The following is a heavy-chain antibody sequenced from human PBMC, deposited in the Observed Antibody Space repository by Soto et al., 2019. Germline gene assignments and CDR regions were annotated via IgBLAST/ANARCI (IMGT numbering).Heavy chain of an antibody. V-gene: IGHV5-51*01. CDR1: GYNFTTYW. J-gene: IGHJ6*02. CDR2: IYPGDSDT. Sequence: GESLKISCKGSGYNFTTYWIGWVRQMPGKGLEWMGIIYPGDSDTRYSPSFQGQFTISADKSISTAYLQWSSLRASDTAMYYCARQLLGFCSGSSCLNYYYYTMDVWGQGTTVTVSS. D-gene: IGHD2-15*01. CDR3: ARQLLGFCSGSSCLNYYYYTMDV.